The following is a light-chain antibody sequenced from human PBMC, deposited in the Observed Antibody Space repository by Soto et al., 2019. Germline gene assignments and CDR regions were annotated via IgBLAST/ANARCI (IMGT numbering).Light chain of an antibody. CDR1: SGHNNYA. Sequence: QPVLTQSPSASAFLGASVKLTCTLSSGHNNYAIAWHQQQPEKGPRFLMKLNSDGSHNKGDGIPDRFSGSSSGAERYLTISSLQSEDEADYYCQTWGTGIQVFGGGTKLTVL. J-gene: IGLJ2*01. CDR2: LNSDGSH. V-gene: IGLV4-69*01. CDR3: QTWGTGIQV.